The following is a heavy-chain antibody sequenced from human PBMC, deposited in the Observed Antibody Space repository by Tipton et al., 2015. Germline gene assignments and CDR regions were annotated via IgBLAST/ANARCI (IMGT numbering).Heavy chain of an antibody. CDR3: ARDLEHGMDV. D-gene: IGHD5-24*01. V-gene: IGHV4-38-2*02. CDR1: GYSISSGHY. Sequence: TLSLTCAVSGYSISSGHYWGWIRQPPGKGLEWIGSIYHSGSTYYNPSLKSRVSISVDTSKNQFSLTLNSVAAADMAVYYCARDLEHGMDVWGHGTTVTVSS. J-gene: IGHJ6*02. CDR2: IYHSGST.